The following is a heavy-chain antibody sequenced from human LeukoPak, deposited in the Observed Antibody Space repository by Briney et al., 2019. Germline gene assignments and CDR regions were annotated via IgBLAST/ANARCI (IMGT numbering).Heavy chain of an antibody. V-gene: IGHV3-11*05. Sequence: GGSLRLSCAAPGFTFSDYYMSWIRQAPGKGLEWVSYISISSSYTKYADSVKGRFTISRDNAKKSLYLQMNSLRADDSAVYYCARDRAPSGFYLGDFYYWGQGALVTVSS. D-gene: IGHD3-22*01. CDR1: GFTFSDYY. CDR3: ARDRAPSGFYLGDFYY. CDR2: ISISSSYT. J-gene: IGHJ4*02.